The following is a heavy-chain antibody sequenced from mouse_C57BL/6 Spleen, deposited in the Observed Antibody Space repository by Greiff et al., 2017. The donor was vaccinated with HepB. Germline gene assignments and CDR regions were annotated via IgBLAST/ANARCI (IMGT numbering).Heavy chain of an antibody. CDR2: INPSSGYT. D-gene: IGHD1-1*01. CDR3: ARSFGSSYWFAY. Sequence: QVQLQQSGAELARPGASVKMSCKASGYTFTSYTMHWVKQRPGQGLEWIGYINPSSGYTKYNQKFKDKATLTADKSSSTAYMQLSSLTSEDSAVYYCARSFGSSYWFAYWGQGTLVTVSA. J-gene: IGHJ3*01. CDR1: GYTFTSYT. V-gene: IGHV1-4*01.